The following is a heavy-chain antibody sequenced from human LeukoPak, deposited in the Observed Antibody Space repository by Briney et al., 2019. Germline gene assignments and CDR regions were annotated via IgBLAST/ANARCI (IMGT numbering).Heavy chain of an antibody. CDR1: GGSISSSSYY. Sequence: SETLSLTCTVSGGSISSSSYYWGWIRQPPGKGLEWIGSIYYSGSTYYNPSLKSRVTISVDTSKNQFSLKLSSVTAADTAVYYCACVFVETAYMDVWGKGTTVTVSS. CDR2: IYYSGST. CDR3: ACVFVETAYMDV. V-gene: IGHV4-39*01. J-gene: IGHJ6*03. D-gene: IGHD2-8*01.